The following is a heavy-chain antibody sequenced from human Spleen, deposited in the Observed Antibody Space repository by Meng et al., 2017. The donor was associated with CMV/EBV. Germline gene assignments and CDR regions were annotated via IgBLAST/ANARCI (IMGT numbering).Heavy chain of an antibody. CDR2: IRSKPYGETT. V-gene: IGHV3-49*04. CDR3: TGLGLLFGGIRNP. CDR1: GFTFAESI. J-gene: IGHJ5*02. D-gene: IGHD2-21*01. Sequence: GESLKISCTGSGFTFAESIMTWVRQAPGKGLEWVGLIRSKPYGETTEYAASVKGRFTISRDDSKGVAYLEMNSLKTEDTAVYYCTGLGLLFGGIRNPWGQGTLVTVSS.